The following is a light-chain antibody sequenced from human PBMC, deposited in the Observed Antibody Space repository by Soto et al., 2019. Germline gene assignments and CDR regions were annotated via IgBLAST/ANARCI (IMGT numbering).Light chain of an antibody. CDR2: GNS. V-gene: IGLV2-14*01. Sequence: QSVLTQPASVSGSPGQSITISCTGTSSDVGGYNYVSWYQQHPGTAPKLLIYGNSNRPSGVPDRFSGSKSGTSASLAITGLQAEDEADYYRQSYDSSLSLYVFGTGTKVTVL. CDR1: SSDVGGYNY. J-gene: IGLJ1*01. CDR3: QSYDSSLSLYV.